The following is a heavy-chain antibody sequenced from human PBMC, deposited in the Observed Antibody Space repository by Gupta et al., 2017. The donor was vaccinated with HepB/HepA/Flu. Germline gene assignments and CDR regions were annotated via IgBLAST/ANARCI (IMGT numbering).Heavy chain of an antibody. CDR3: AIVYGSGSYHDY. V-gene: IGHV3-48*03. Sequence: EVQLVESGGGLVQPGGSLRLSCAASGFAFGNYEMIWVRQAPGKGLEWVSYISYSGGTIYYVDSVRGRFTISRDNANNSLYLQMNSLTAEDTAIYYCAIVYGSGSYHDYWGRGTLVTVSS. J-gene: IGHJ4*02. CDR2: ISYSGGTI. D-gene: IGHD3-10*01. CDR1: GFAFGNYE.